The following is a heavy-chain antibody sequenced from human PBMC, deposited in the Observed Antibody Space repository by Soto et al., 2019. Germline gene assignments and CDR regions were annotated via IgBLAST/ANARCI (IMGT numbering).Heavy chain of an antibody. CDR3: ANLGYCTNGVCYRPYDAFDI. J-gene: IGHJ3*02. Sequence: PGGSLRLSCAASGFTFSSYSMNWVRQAPGKGLDWVSSISSSSSYIYYADSVKGRFTISRDNAKNSLYLQMNSLRAEDTAVYYCANLGYCTNGVCYRPYDAFDIWGQGTMVTVSS. V-gene: IGHV3-21*01. CDR1: GFTFSSYS. CDR2: ISSSSSYI. D-gene: IGHD2-8*01.